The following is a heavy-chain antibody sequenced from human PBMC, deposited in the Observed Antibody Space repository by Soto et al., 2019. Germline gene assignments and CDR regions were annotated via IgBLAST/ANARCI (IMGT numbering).Heavy chain of an antibody. CDR2: IYYSGST. D-gene: IGHD2-15*01. Sequence: SETLSLTCTVSGGSISSSSYYWGWIRQHPGKGLEWIGYIYYSGSTYYNPSLKSRVTISVDTSKNQFSLKLSSVTAADTAVYYCARGGLGYCSGGSCYSAELSRYYYGMDVWGQGTTVTVSS. CDR3: ARGGLGYCSGGSCYSAELSRYYYGMDV. J-gene: IGHJ6*02. V-gene: IGHV4-31*03. CDR1: GGSISSSSYY.